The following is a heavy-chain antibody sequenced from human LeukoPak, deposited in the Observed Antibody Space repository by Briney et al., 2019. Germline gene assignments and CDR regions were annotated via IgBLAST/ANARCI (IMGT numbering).Heavy chain of an antibody. J-gene: IGHJ4*02. V-gene: IGHV4-34*01. D-gene: IGHD4-17*01. Sequence: SETLSLTCAVYGGSFSGYYWSWIRQPPGKGLEWIGEINHSGSTNYNPSLKSRVTTSVDTSKNQFSLKLSSVTAADTAFYYCARSDLYGDYPPGNYWGQGTLVAVSS. CDR3: ARSDLYGDYPPGNY. CDR1: GGSFSGYY. CDR2: INHSGST.